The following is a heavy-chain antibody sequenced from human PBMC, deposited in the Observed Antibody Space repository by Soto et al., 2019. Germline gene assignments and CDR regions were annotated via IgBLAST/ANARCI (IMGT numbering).Heavy chain of an antibody. CDR2: IIPIFGTA. D-gene: IGHD6-6*01. CDR3: ARTEYSSSYYYYYGMDV. Sequence: GASVKVSCKASGGTFSSYAISWVRQAPGQGLEWMGGIIPIFGTANYAQKFQGRVTITADESTSTAYMELSSLRSEDTAVYYCARTEYSSSYYYYYGMDVWGQGTTVTVAS. CDR1: GGTFSSYA. V-gene: IGHV1-69*13. J-gene: IGHJ6*02.